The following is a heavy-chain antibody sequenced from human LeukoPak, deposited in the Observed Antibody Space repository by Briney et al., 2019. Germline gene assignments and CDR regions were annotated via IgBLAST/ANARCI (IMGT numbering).Heavy chain of an antibody. CDR2: ISGSGGST. CDR3: AKDTATLSCYFDY. J-gene: IGHJ4*02. Sequence: GGSLRLSCAASGFTFSSYAMSWVRQAPGKGLEWISAISGSGGSTYYADSVKGRFTISRDNSKDTLYLQMNSLRAEDTAVYYCAKDTATLSCYFDYWGQGTLVTVSS. D-gene: IGHD5-18*01. CDR1: GFTFSSYA. V-gene: IGHV3-23*01.